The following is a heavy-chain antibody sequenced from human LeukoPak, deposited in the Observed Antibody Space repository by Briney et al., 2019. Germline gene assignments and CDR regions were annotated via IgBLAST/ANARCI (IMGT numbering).Heavy chain of an antibody. J-gene: IGHJ4*02. Sequence: SETLSLTCTVSGDSVSSGSYYWSWIRQPPGKGLEWIGSIYFSGNTNYKPSLKSRVTISIDRFENQFSLRLSSVTAADTAVYYCARRKGGSYYGYYFDYWGQGTLVTVSS. V-gene: IGHV4-61*01. CDR3: ARRKGGSYYGYYFDY. CDR1: GDSVSSGSYY. D-gene: IGHD1-26*01. CDR2: IYFSGNT.